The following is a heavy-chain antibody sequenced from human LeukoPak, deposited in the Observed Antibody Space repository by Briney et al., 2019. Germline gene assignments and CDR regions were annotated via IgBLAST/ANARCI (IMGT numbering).Heavy chain of an antibody. D-gene: IGHD2-2*01. V-gene: IGHV3-48*01. Sequence: GGSLRLSCAASGFTFSSYSMNWVRQAPGKGLEWISYISSSSSTIYYADSVKGRFTISRDNAKNSLYLQMNSLRAEDTAVYYCARDNNLGCSSTSCPRAPFDYWGQGTLVTVSS. CDR3: ARDNNLGCSSTSCPRAPFDY. CDR2: ISSSSSTI. J-gene: IGHJ4*02. CDR1: GFTFSSYS.